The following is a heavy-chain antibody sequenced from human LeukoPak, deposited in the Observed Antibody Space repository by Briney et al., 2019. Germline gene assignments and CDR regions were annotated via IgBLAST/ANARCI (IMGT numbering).Heavy chain of an antibody. CDR2: IIPIFGTA. Sequence: GSSVKVSCKASGGTFSSYAISWVRQAPGRGLEWMGGIIPIFGTANYAQKFQGRVTITADKSTSTAYMELSSLRSEATAVYYCARVYGSGSYYNDLDYWGQGTLVTVSS. V-gene: IGHV1-69*06. CDR1: GGTFSSYA. D-gene: IGHD3-10*01. J-gene: IGHJ4*02. CDR3: ARVYGSGSYYNDLDY.